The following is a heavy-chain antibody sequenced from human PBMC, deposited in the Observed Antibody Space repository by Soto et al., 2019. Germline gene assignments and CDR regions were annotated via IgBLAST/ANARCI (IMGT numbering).Heavy chain of an antibody. J-gene: IGHJ4*02. CDR1: GFTFSINE. CDR3: VRAYGFGELY. V-gene: IGHV3-48*03. D-gene: IGHD3-10*01. CDR2: ITTSGGTI. Sequence: EVQLVEAGGGVVQPGGSLSLPCEASGFTFSINEMNWVRQAPGKGLEWISYITTSGGTIYYADSVKGRFTISRDNAKSSLYLQMNSLRAEDTAVYYCVRAYGFGELYWGQGTLVTVSS.